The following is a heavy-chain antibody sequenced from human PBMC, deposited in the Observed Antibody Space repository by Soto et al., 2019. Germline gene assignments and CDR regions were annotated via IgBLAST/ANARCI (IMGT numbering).Heavy chain of an antibody. D-gene: IGHD6-13*01. V-gene: IGHV4-59*01. CDR2: IYYSGST. CDR3: ARDSSSWSPPYYYYYGMDV. CDR1: GGSISSYY. Sequence: SETLSLTCTVSGGSISSYYWSWIRQPPGKGLEWIGYIYYSGSTNYNPSLKSRVTISVDTSKNQFSLKLSSVTAADTAVYYCARDSSSWSPPYYYYYGMDVWRQGTTGTVS. J-gene: IGHJ6*02.